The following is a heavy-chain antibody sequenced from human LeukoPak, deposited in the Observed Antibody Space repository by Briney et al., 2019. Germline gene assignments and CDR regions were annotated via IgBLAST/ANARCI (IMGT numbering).Heavy chain of an antibody. V-gene: IGHV4-59*01. CDR3: ARVGVNWNDAIDY. CDR1: GGSISSYY. Sequence: TSETLSLTCTVSGGSISSYYWSWIRQPPGKGLEWIGYIYYSGSTNYNPSLKSRVTISVDTSKNQFSLKLSSVTAADAAVYYCARVGVNWNDAIDYWGQGTLVTVSS. J-gene: IGHJ4*02. D-gene: IGHD1-1*01. CDR2: IYYSGST.